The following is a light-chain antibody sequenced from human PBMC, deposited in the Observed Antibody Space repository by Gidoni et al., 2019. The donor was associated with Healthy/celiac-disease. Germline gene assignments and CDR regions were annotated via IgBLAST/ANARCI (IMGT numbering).Light chain of an antibody. CDR2: RNN. Sequence: QSVLTQPPSASGTPGQRVTISCSGSSSNIGSHYVYWYQRLPVTAPKLLIYRNNRRPSRVPDRFSGSKSGTSASLSLSGLRSEDEADYYCAAWDDSLSVVVFGGGTKLTVL. CDR1: SSNIGSHY. V-gene: IGLV1-47*01. J-gene: IGLJ2*01. CDR3: AAWDDSLSVVV.